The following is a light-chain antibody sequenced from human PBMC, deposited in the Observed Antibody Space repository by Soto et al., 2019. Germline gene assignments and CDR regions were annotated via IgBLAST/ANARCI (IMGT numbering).Light chain of an antibody. J-gene: IGLJ2*01. CDR3: TSYRSSSTPVV. V-gene: IGLV2-14*01. Sequence: QSVLTQPASVSGSPGQSITISCTGTSSDVGSYNYVSWYQQHPGKAPKLMIYEVTNRPSGVSNRFSDSKSGNTASLTISGLQAEDEADYYCTSYRSSSTPVVFGGGTKLTV. CDR1: SSDVGSYNY. CDR2: EVT.